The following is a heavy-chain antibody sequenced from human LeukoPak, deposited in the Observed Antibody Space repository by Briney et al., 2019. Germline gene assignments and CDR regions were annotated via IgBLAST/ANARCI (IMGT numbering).Heavy chain of an antibody. V-gene: IGHV3-21*04. D-gene: IGHD1-26*01. CDR2: ITSTSAYI. Sequence: GGSLRLSCAASGFAFSTYSMNWVRQAPGKGLEWVSSITSTSAYIYYADSVKGRFTISRDNAKNSLYLQMNSLRAEDMAVYYCARVAGGSYHFDYWGQGALVTVSS. CDR3: ARVAGGSYHFDY. J-gene: IGHJ4*02. CDR1: GFAFSTYS.